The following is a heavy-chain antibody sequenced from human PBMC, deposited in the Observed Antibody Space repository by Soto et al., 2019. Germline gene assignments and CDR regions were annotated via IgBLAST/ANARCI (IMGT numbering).Heavy chain of an antibody. CDR1: GFTFGTYS. J-gene: IGHJ6*02. Sequence: GGSLRLSCAASGFTFGTYSMNWVRQAPGKGLEWVSYISSSSSTIFYTDSVKGRFTVSRDNAKNSLYLQMNSLRAEDTAVYYCAKGSSLLWFGEGYGMDVWGQGTTVTVSS. CDR2: ISSSSSTI. V-gene: IGHV3-48*01. CDR3: AKGSSLLWFGEGYGMDV. D-gene: IGHD3-10*01.